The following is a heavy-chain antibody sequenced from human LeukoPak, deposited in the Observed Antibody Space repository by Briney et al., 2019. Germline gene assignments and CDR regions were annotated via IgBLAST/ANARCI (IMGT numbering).Heavy chain of an antibody. Sequence: PGGSLRLSCAASGFTFSSYAMHWVRQAPGKGLEYVSAISSNGGSTYYANSVKGRFTISRDNSKNTLYPQMNSLRAEDTAVYYCAKASPLYYFDYWGQGTLVTVSS. V-gene: IGHV3-64*01. CDR3: AKASPLYYFDY. CDR1: GFTFSSYA. J-gene: IGHJ4*02. CDR2: ISSNGGST.